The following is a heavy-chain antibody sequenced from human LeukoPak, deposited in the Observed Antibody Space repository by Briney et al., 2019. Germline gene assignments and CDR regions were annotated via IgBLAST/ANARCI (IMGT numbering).Heavy chain of an antibody. CDR1: GYTFTGYY. J-gene: IGHJ5*02. CDR2: INPNSGGT. D-gene: IGHD3-22*01. CDR3: ARHPPYYDSRSNWFDP. V-gene: IGHV1-2*02. Sequence: GASVKVSCKASGYTFTGYYMHWVRQAPGQGLEWMGWINPNSGGTNYAQKFQGRVTMTRDTSISTAYMELSRLRSDDTAVYYCARHPPYYDSRSNWFDPWGQGTLVTVSS.